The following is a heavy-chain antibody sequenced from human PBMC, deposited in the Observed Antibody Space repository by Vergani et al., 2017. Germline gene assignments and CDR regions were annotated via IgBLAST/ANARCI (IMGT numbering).Heavy chain of an antibody. D-gene: IGHD6-13*01. CDR2: IYTSRST. CDR3: ARHGSSWYEGLHAVDI. V-gene: IGHV4-4*09. J-gene: IGHJ3*02. CDR1: GGSISSYY. Sequence: QVQLQESGPGLVKPSETLSLTCTVSGGSISSYYWSWIRQPPGKGLEWIGYIYTSRSTNYNPSLKRRVTISVDTSKNQFSLKRSFVTAADTAVYFCARHGSSWYEGLHAVDIWGQGTMVTVSS.